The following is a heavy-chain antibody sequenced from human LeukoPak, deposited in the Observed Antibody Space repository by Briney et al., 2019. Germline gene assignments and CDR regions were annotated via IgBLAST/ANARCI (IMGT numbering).Heavy chain of an antibody. CDR3: ARGRIAAAGQSDAFDI. CDR1: GGTFSSYA. J-gene: IGHJ3*02. D-gene: IGHD6-13*01. V-gene: IGHV1-69*13. Sequence: SVKVSCKASGGTFSSYAISWVRQAPGQGLEWMGGIIPIFGTANYAQKFQGRVTITADESTSTAYMELSSLRSEDMAVYYCARGRIAAAGQSDAFDIWGQGTMVTVSS. CDR2: IIPIFGTA.